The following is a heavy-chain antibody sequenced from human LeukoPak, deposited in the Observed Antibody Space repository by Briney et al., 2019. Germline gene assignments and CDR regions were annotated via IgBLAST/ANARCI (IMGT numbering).Heavy chain of an antibody. D-gene: IGHD1-14*01. CDR1: GFTFSSYS. J-gene: IGHJ4*02. CDR2: ISSSSSYI. CDR3: ANSEVGRSRKFDY. V-gene: IGHV3-21*01. Sequence: GGSLRLSCAASGFTFSSYSMNWVRQAPGKGLEWVSSISSSSSYIYYADSVKGRFTISRDNAKNSLYLQMNSLRAEDTAVYYCANSEVGRSRKFDYWGQGTLVTVSS.